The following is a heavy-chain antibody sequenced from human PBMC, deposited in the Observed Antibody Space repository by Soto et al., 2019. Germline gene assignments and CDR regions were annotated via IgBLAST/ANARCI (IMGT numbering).Heavy chain of an antibody. V-gene: IGHV5-51*01. J-gene: IGHJ6*02. CDR1: GDTFTDYW. D-gene: IGHD3-3*01. CDR3: ARGQPRITIFGGAPGDYDYYGMDV. CDR2: IYPGDSDT. Sequence: ESLKISCEGSGDTFTDYWIGWVRQLPGKGLEWMGIIYPGDSDTRYSPSFQSDVTITVDKSTSTAYLQWNTLKASDTAVYYCARGQPRITIFGGAPGDYDYYGMDVWRQGTTVTVSS.